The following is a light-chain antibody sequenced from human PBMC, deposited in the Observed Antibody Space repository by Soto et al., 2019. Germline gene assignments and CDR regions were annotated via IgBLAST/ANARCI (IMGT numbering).Light chain of an antibody. J-gene: IGKJ4*01. Sequence: EIVLTQSPGTLSLSPGERATLSCRASQSVSSSYLAWYQQKPGQAPRLLIYGASTRATGIPARFSGSGSGTEFTLTISSLQSEDSAVYFCQQYNNWPPLTFGGGTKVDIK. V-gene: IGKV3-15*01. CDR1: QSVSSSY. CDR3: QQYNNWPPLT. CDR2: GAS.